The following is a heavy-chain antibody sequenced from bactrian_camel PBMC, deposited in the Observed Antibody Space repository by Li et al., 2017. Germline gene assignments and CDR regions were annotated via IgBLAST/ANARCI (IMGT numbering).Heavy chain of an antibody. V-gene: IGHV3S1*01. J-gene: IGHJ4*01. CDR2: INKGGNVT. Sequence: HVQLVESGGGSVQPGGSLRLSCAASGFTFSSYSMNWVRQAPGKGLEWVSVINKGGNVTYYADSVKGRFTIARDNAKNTLYLQLNSLKTEDTAMYYCVKDQFWVDAGNNYWGQGTQV. D-gene: IGHD3*01. CDR3: VKDQFWVDAGNNY. CDR1: GFTFSSYS.